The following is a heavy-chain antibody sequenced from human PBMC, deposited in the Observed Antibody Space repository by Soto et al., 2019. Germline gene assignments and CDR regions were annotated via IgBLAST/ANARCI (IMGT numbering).Heavy chain of an antibody. CDR2: IVPILDLI. V-gene: IGHV1-69*08. CDR1: GGTFGSQS. CDR3: ARDAGSGWYNRK. J-gene: IGHJ4*02. D-gene: IGHD1-20*01. Sequence: QVQLVQSGAEVKKPGSSVKVSCQASGGTFGSQSFTGVRQAPGQGLEWMGRIVPILDLINYSQKFQDRLTITADKSTSTAYMELSSLTHDDTALYYCARDAGSGWYNRKWGQGTLVTVSS.